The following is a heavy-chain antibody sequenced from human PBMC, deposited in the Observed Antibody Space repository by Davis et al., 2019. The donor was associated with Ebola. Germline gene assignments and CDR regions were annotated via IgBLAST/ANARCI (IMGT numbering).Heavy chain of an antibody. J-gene: IGHJ4*02. V-gene: IGHV3-21*01. CDR3: ASESMYYFDY. CDR1: AFSFSSYS. Sequence: GESLKISCAASAFSFSSYSMNWVRQAPGKGLEWVSSISSSSSYIYYADSVKGRFTISRDNAKNSLYLQMNSLRAEDTAVYYCASESMYYFDYWGQGTLVTASS. CDR2: ISSSSSYI.